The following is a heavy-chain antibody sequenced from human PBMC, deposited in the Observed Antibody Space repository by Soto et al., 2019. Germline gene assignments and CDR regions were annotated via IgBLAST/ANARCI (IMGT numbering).Heavy chain of an antibody. V-gene: IGHV4-61*01. CDR3: ARDGVDTAMEYYYGMDV. J-gene: IGHJ6*02. D-gene: IGHD5-18*01. CDR2: IYYIGST. Sequence: SETLSLTCTVSGGSVSSGSYYWSWIRQPPGKGLDWIGYIYYIGSTNYTPSLKSRVTISVDTSKNHFSLKLSSLTAADTAVYYCARDGVDTAMEYYYGMDVWGQGTTVTVSS. CDR1: GGSVSSGSYY.